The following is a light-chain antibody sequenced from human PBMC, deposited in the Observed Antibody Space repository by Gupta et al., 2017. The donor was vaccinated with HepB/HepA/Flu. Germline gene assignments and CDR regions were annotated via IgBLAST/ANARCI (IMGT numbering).Light chain of an antibody. V-gene: IGLV1-40*01. Sequence: QSVLTQPPSGSGAPGQRVTISCTGSSSNIGAGYDVHWYQQLPGTAPKLLIYTNNNRPSGVPDRFSGSRSGTSASLAITGLQAEDEADYYCQSYDSTLNGVLFGGGTKLTVL. J-gene: IGLJ3*02. CDR3: QSYDSTLNGVL. CDR1: SSNIGAGYD. CDR2: TNN.